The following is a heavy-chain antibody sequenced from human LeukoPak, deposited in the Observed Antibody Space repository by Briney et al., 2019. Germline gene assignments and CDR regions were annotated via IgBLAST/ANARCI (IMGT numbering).Heavy chain of an antibody. J-gene: IGHJ5*02. CDR3: ARDLVVRGLRPNWFDP. D-gene: IGHD3-10*01. V-gene: IGHV1-18*01. CDR2: ISAYNGNT. CDR1: DYTFTSYG. Sequence: ASVKVSCKASDYTFTSYGISLVRQAPGQGLEWMGWISAYNGNTNYAQKLQGRVTMTTDTSTSTAYMELRSLRSDDTAVYYCARDLVVRGLRPNWFDPWGQGTLVTVSS.